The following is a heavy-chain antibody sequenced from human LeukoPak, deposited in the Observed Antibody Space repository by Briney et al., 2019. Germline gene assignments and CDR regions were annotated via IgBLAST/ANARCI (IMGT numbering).Heavy chain of an antibody. CDR1: GGTFSSYA. Sequence: SVKVSCKASGGTFSSYAISWVRQAPGQGLEWMGGIIPIFGTADYAQKFQGRVTITTDESTSTAYMELSSLRSEDTAVYYCARDSDRDWYFDLWGRGTLVTVSS. J-gene: IGHJ2*01. CDR2: IIPIFGTA. CDR3: ARDSDRDWYFDL. D-gene: IGHD1-14*01. V-gene: IGHV1-69*05.